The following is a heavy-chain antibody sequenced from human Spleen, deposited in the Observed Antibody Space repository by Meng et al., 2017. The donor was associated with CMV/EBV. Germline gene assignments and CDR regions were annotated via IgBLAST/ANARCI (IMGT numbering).Heavy chain of an antibody. CDR2: IIPIFGTA. V-gene: IGHV1-69*05. CDR1: GNTFSSYA. D-gene: IGHD4-17*01. Sequence: SVKVSCKASGNTFSSYAISWVRQAPGQGLEWMGGIIPIFGTANYAQKFQGRVTITTDESTSTAYMELSSLRSEDTAVYYCASVLDYGHEFDYWGQGTLVTVSS. J-gene: IGHJ4*02. CDR3: ASVLDYGHEFDY.